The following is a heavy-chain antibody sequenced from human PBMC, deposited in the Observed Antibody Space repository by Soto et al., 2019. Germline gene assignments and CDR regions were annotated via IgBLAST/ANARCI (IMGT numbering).Heavy chain of an antibody. CDR3: AMDLYGGSSRFDY. Sequence: QVQLVESGGGVDQPGRSLRLSCVASGFTFSNNGIHWVRQAPGKGLEWVAVISSDGSKKYYADSVKGRFTISRDNSKNTLYLKMNSLRAEDTAVYYCAMDLYGGSSRFDYWGQGTLVTVSS. D-gene: IGHD2-15*01. CDR2: ISSDGSKK. J-gene: IGHJ4*02. CDR1: GFTFSNNG. V-gene: IGHV3-30*03.